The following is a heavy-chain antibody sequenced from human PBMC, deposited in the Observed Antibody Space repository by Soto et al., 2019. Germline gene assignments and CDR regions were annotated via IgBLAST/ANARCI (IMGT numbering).Heavy chain of an antibody. CDR3: ATDVPVVPAAMNDAFDI. CDR2: FDPEDGET. CDR1: GYTLTELS. D-gene: IGHD2-2*01. J-gene: IGHJ3*02. Sequence: QVPLVQSGVEVKKPGASVKVSCKVSGYTLTELSMHWVRQAPGKGLEWMGGFDPEDGETIYAQKFQGRVTMTEDTSTDTAYMELSSLRSEDTAVYYCATDVPVVPAAMNDAFDIWGQGTMVTVSS. V-gene: IGHV1-24*01.